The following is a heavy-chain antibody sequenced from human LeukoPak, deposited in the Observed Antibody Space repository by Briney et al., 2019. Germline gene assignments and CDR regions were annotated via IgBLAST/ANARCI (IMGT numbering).Heavy chain of an antibody. V-gene: IGHV3-23*01. CDR1: GFVFTIYT. CDR2: ISNSGDAT. D-gene: IGHD1-1*01. J-gene: IGHJ4*02. Sequence: PGGSLRLSCSASGFVFTIYTMYWVRQAPGKGLEWVSTISNSGDATYYADSVKGRFTISRDNSKNTLYLQMNSLRAEDTAVYYCAKAPPYKKYFDYWGQGTLVTVSS. CDR3: AKAPPYKKYFDY.